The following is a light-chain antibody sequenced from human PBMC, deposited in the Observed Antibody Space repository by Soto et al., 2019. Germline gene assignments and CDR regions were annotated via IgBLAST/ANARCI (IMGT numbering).Light chain of an antibody. V-gene: IGLV2-14*03. CDR2: DVS. CDR3: NSYTGSSTPYV. Sequence: QSALTQPASVSGSPGQSITISCTGTSSDVGSYNYVSWYQQHPGKAPKLMIYDVSNRPSGVSNRFSGSKSGNTASLTISGLQAEDEADYYCNSYTGSSTPYVFGTGIKLTVL. J-gene: IGLJ1*01. CDR1: SSDVGSYNY.